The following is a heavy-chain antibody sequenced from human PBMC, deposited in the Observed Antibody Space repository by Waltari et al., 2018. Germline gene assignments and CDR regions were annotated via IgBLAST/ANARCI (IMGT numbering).Heavy chain of an antibody. Sequence: VQLVQSGAEVKKPGSSVKVSCKASGGTFSSYAISWVRQAPGKGLEWVANIKQDGSEKYYVDSVKGRFTISRDNAKNSLYLQMNSLRAEDTAVYYCARAPAAAGTLNFQHWGQGTLVTVSS. D-gene: IGHD6-13*01. CDR3: ARAPAAAGTLNFQH. J-gene: IGHJ1*01. CDR2: IKQDGSEK. CDR1: GGTFSSYA. V-gene: IGHV3-7*01.